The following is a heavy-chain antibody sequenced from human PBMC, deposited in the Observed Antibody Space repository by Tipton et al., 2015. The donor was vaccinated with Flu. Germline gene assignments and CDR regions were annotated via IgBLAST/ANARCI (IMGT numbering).Heavy chain of an antibody. CDR2: ISAYNGNT. D-gene: IGHD3-10*01. J-gene: IGHJ3*02. CDR1: GYTFTSYG. CDR3: ARGTYYYGSGSYSSYPQWAFDI. V-gene: IGHV1-18*01. Sequence: QLVQSGAEVKKPGASVKVSCKASGYTFTSYGISWVRQAPGQGLEWMGRISAYNGNTNYAQTLQGRVTMTTDTSTSTAYMELRSLRSDDTAVYYCARGTYYYGSGSYSSYPQWAFDIWGQGTMVTVSS.